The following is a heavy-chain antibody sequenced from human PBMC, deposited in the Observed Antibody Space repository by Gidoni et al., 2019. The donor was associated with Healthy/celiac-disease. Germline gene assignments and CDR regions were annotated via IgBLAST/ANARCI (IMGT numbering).Heavy chain of an antibody. CDR2: IYHSGST. CDR1: GYSISRGDY. CDR3: AREELQWLAHRGGPFDY. Sequence: QVQLQESGPGLVKPSETLSLTCAVYGYSISRGDYWGWIRHPPGKGLEWIGCIYHSGSTYYNPSLKSRVTISVDTSKNQFSLKLSSVTAADTAVYYCAREELQWLAHRGGPFDYWGQGTLVTVSS. J-gene: IGHJ4*02. V-gene: IGHV4-38-2*02. D-gene: IGHD6-19*01.